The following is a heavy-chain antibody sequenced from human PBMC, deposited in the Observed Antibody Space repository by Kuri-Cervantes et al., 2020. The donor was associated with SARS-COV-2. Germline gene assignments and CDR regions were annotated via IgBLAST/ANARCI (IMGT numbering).Heavy chain of an antibody. CDR2: IIPIFGIA. J-gene: IGHJ4*02. CDR1: GGTFSSYA. D-gene: IGHD3-10*01. V-gene: IGHV1-69*13. CDR3: ANEVRGAHFFDY. Sequence: SVKVSCKASGGTFSSYAISWVRQAPGQGLEWMGGIIPIFGIANYAQKFQGRVTITADESTSTAYMELSSLRSEDTAVYYCANEVRGAHFFDYWGQGTLVTVSS.